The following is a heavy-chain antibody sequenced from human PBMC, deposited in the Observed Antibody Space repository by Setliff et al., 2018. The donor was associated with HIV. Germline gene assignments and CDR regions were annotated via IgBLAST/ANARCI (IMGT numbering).Heavy chain of an antibody. Sequence: SETLSLTCTVSGGSISSGSYYWSWIRQPAGKGLEWIGRIYTSGSTNYNPSLKSRASISVDTSNNQFSLQLSSVTAADTAVYYCARVKGCTSTSCYNYYYVDVWGQGTTVTVSS. V-gene: IGHV4-61*02. CDR2: IYTSGST. D-gene: IGHD2-2*02. CDR1: GGSISSGSYY. CDR3: ARVKGCTSTSCYNYYYVDV. J-gene: IGHJ6*03.